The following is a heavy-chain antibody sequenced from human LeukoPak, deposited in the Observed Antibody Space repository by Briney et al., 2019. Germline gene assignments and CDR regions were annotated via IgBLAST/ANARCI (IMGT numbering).Heavy chain of an antibody. CDR1: GFTFSDYE. CDR2: ISSDGSSI. V-gene: IGHV3-48*03. CDR3: ARETLAARMFDY. Sequence: GGSLRLSCAASGFTFSDYEVNWVRQAPGKGLEWISYISSDGSSIFYEDSVKGRFTISRDNAKNSLYLQMKSLRAEDTAVYYCARETLAARMFDYWGQGALVTVSS. D-gene: IGHD6-6*01. J-gene: IGHJ4*02.